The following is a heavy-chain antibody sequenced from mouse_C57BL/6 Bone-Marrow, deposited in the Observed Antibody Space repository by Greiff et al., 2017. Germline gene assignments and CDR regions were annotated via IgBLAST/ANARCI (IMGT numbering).Heavy chain of an antibody. CDR1: GYTFTSYW. Sequence: VQLQQPGAELVRPGSSVKLSCKASGYTFTSYWMDWVKQRPGQGLEWIGNLYPSDSDTQYNPKFQDKATLTVDKYSSKAYMQLSSLTAEDSAVYYCARLRGRGFYYWGQGTTLTVSS. V-gene: IGHV1-61*01. J-gene: IGHJ2*01. CDR3: ARLRGRGFYY. CDR2: LYPSDSDT. D-gene: IGHD1-1*01.